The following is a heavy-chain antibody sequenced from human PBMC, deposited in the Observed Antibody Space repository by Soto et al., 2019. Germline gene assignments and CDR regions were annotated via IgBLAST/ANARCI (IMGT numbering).Heavy chain of an antibody. V-gene: IGHV3-30*18. Sequence: QVQLVESGGGVVQPGRSLRLSCAASGFTFSRYGMHWVRQAPGKGLEWVAVISSDGSNKYYADSVKGRFTISRDNSKNTLVLQMNSLRAEDTAVYYCAKDLLRPVRAYGMDVWGQGTTVTVSS. CDR3: AKDLLRPVRAYGMDV. D-gene: IGHD6-25*01. CDR1: GFTFSRYG. J-gene: IGHJ6*02. CDR2: ISSDGSNK.